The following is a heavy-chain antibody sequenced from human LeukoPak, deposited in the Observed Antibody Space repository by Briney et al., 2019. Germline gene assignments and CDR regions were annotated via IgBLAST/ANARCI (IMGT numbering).Heavy chain of an antibody. CDR3: ARDRTNLLAGYYFY. CDR2: ISDSSSNYI. V-gene: IGHV3-11*05. Sequence: GGSLRLSCEASGFTFSVYYMSWIRQAPGKGLEWVSSISDSSSNYIYYADSVRGRFTLSRDNAKKTLYLQMNSLRAEDTAVYYCARDRTNLLAGYYFYWGQGTLVTVSS. J-gene: IGHJ4*02. D-gene: IGHD3-9*01. CDR1: GFTFSVYY.